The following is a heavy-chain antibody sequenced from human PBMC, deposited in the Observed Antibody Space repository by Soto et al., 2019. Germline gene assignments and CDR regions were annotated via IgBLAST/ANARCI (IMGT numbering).Heavy chain of an antibody. CDR2: IYYSGST. D-gene: IGHD2-15*01. V-gene: IGHV4-59*01. Sequence: PSETLSLTCPVAGGSISSYYWSWIRQPPGKGLEWIGYIYYSGSTNYNPSLKSRVTISVDTSKNQFSLKLSSVTAADTAVYYCARDSYCSGGSCYTDAFDIWGQGTMVTVSS. CDR1: GGSISSYY. J-gene: IGHJ3*02. CDR3: ARDSYCSGGSCYTDAFDI.